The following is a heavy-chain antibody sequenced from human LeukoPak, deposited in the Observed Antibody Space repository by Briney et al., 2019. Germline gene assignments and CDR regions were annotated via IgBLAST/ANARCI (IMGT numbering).Heavy chain of an antibody. J-gene: IGHJ4*02. CDR1: GFTFSNYA. V-gene: IGHV3-23*01. D-gene: IGHD2-15*01. Sequence: PGGSLRLSCAASGFTFSNYAMSWVRQAPGKGLEWVPSISGSSTNTYYVDSVKGRFTISRDNSKNTLYLQMNSLRAEDTAVYYCAKLDHSDIWYYFDYWGRGTLVTVSS. CDR2: ISGSSTNT. CDR3: AKLDHSDIWYYFDY.